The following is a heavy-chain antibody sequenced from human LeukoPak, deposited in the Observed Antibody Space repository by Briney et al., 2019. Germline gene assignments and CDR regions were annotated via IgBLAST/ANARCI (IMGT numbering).Heavy chain of an antibody. V-gene: IGHV3-13*01. CDR1: GFTFSSYD. Sequence: GGSLRLSFAASGFTFSSYDMHWVRQATGKGLEWVSAIGTAGDTYYPGSVKGRFTISRENAKNSLYLRMNSLRAGDTAVYYCARSRGWFGELPDFDYWGQGTLVTVSS. CDR3: ARSRGWFGELPDFDY. CDR2: IGTAGDT. J-gene: IGHJ4*02. D-gene: IGHD3-10*01.